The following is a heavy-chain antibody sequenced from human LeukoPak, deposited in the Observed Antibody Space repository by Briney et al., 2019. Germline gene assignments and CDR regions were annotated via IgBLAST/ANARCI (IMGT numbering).Heavy chain of an antibody. CDR2: ISGSGGST. CDR3: ARAEYSSSSRYFDY. CDR1: GFTFSSYA. V-gene: IGHV3-23*01. J-gene: IGHJ4*02. D-gene: IGHD6-6*01. Sequence: GGSLRLSCAASGFTFSSYAMSWVRQALGKGLEWVSAISGSGGSTYYADSVKGRFTISRDNSKNTLYLQMNSLRAEDTAVYYCARAEYSSSSRYFDYWGQGTLVTVSS.